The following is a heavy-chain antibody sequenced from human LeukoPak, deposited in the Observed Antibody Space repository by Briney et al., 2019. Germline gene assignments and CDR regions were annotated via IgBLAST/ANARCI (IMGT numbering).Heavy chain of an antibody. CDR1: GGSISSSSYY. CDR3: ARARYCSSTSCLMWFDP. J-gene: IGHJ5*02. Sequence: SETLSLTCTVSGGSISSSSYYWGWIRQPPGKGLEWIGSIYYSGSTYYNPSLKSRVTISVDTSKNQFSLKLSSVTAADTAVYYCARARYCSSTSCLMWFDPWGQGTLVTVSS. D-gene: IGHD2-2*01. CDR2: IYYSGST. V-gene: IGHV4-39*07.